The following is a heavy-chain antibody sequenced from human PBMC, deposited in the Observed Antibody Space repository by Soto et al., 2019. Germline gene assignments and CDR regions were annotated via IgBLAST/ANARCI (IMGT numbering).Heavy chain of an antibody. CDR3: ARGMTTVTTLAY. Sequence: SETLSLTCTVSGGSISSGGYSWSWIRQPPGKGLEWIGYIYHSGSTYYNPSLKSRVSISEDRSKNQFSLKLSSVTAADTAVYYCARGMTTVTTLAYWGQGTLVTVSS. CDR1: GGSISSGGYS. V-gene: IGHV4-30-2*01. CDR2: IYHSGST. D-gene: IGHD4-4*01. J-gene: IGHJ4*02.